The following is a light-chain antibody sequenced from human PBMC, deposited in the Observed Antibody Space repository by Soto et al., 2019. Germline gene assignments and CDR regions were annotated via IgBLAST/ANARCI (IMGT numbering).Light chain of an antibody. CDR2: DAP. CDR1: QSVGNL. CDR3: QQRGSWPLT. J-gene: IGKJ4*01. V-gene: IGKV3-11*01. Sequence: EIVLTQSPAALSLSPGERATLSCRVSQSVGNLLAWYQQKPGQAPRLLIYDAPNRATGIPARFSGSGSGTDFTLTISSLDPEDFAVYYCQQRGSWPLTFGGGTKVEIK.